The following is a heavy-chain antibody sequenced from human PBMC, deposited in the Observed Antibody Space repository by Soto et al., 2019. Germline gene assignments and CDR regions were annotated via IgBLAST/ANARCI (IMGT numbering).Heavy chain of an antibody. D-gene: IGHD2-2*01. J-gene: IGHJ4*02. CDR2: ISSSSSTI. Sequence: GGSLRLSCAASGFTFSSYSMNWVRQAPGKGLEWVSYISSSSSTIYYADSVKGRFTISRDNAKNSLYLQMNSLRAEDTAVYYCAREGRKVTSCPDYWGQGTLVTVSS. CDR1: GFTFSSYS. CDR3: AREGRKVTSCPDY. V-gene: IGHV3-48*01.